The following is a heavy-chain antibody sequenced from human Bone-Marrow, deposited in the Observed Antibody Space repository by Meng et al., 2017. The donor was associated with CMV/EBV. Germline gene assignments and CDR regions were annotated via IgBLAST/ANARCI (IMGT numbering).Heavy chain of an antibody. CDR1: GGTFARYA. CDR2: TLPMFGIE. D-gene: IGHD3-22*01. CDR3: ARVSGGDYHESSGIQPYPYYFDF. V-gene: IGHV1-69*10. Sequence: SVKVSCKASGGTFARYAFSWVRQAPGQRLEWMGATLPMFGIEKYAPKFQGRVTITADRFTSTAHMELRSLRSEDTAVYYCARVSGGDYHESSGIQPYPYYFDFWGQGTLVTV. J-gene: IGHJ4*02.